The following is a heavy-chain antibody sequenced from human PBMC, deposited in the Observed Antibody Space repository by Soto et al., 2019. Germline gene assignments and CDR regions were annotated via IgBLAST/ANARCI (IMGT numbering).Heavy chain of an antibody. CDR1: GGSVSSGSYY. D-gene: IGHD3-3*01. CDR3: ARDHRITIFGVAHHYYYGMDV. J-gene: IGHJ6*02. CDR2: IYYSGST. Sequence: SETLSLTSTVSGGSVSSGSYYWSWIRQPPGKGLEWIGYIYYSGSTNYNPSLKSRVTISVDTSKNQFSLKLSSVTAADTAVYYCARDHRITIFGVAHHYYYGMDVWGQGTTVTVSS. V-gene: IGHV4-61*01.